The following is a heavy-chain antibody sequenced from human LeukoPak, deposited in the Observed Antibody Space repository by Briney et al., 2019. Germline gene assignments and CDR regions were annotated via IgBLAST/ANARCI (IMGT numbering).Heavy chain of an antibody. V-gene: IGHV3-30*02. J-gene: IGHJ4*02. CDR1: GFTFSNVG. CDR2: VWYDGTIK. CDR3: AKDGDDCIEH. D-gene: IGHD3-22*01. Sequence: GGSLRHSRGASGFTFSNVGMLWVGQAPGKGLEWVTFVWYDGTIKYYADSVQGRFTISRDNSKNTLDLQMSGLRAEDTAVYYCAKDGDDCIEHWGQGTAVTVSS.